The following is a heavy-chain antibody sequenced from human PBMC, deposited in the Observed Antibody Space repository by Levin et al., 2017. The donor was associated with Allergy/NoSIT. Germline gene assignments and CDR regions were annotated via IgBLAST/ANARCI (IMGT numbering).Heavy chain of an antibody. V-gene: IGHV4-34*01. CDR1: GGSFSGYY. D-gene: IGHD2-15*01. CDR2: INRGGGI. J-gene: IGHJ4*02. CDR3: VGAYYHYSGGSDF. Sequence: PSETLSLTCAVYGGSFSGYYWNWIRQPPGKGLEWIGEINRGGGIIYNPSLKSRVTISVDTSKNQLSLKLSSVTAADTAVYYCVGAYYHYSGGSDFWGQGTLVTVSS.